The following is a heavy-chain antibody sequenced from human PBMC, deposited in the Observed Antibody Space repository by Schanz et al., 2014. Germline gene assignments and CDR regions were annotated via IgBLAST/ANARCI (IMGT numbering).Heavy chain of an antibody. J-gene: IGHJ3*02. CDR3: ARDRWNYEGGIFDI. CDR1: GDTFDNFG. D-gene: IGHD1-7*01. Sequence: QVQLVQSGAEVKKPGSSVKVSYKATGDTFDNFGISWVRQAPGQGPEWIGRFMPFLGITNLAQKFQDRVTMTADKATSTAYMELSGLRSEDTAMYYCARDRWNYEGGIFDIWGQGPMVTVSS. CDR2: FMPFLGIT. V-gene: IGHV1-69*04.